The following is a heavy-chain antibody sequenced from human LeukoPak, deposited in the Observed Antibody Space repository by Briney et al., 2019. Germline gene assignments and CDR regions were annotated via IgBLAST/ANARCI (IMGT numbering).Heavy chain of an antibody. J-gene: IGHJ3*02. Sequence: ASVKVSYKASGGTFSSYAISWVRQAPGQGLEWMGWISAYNGNTNYAQKLQGRVTMTTDTSTSTAYMELRSLRSDDTAVYYCARELGIGAFDIWGQGTMVTVSS. CDR3: ARELGIGAFDI. D-gene: IGHD7-27*01. V-gene: IGHV1-18*01. CDR1: GGTFSSYA. CDR2: ISAYNGNT.